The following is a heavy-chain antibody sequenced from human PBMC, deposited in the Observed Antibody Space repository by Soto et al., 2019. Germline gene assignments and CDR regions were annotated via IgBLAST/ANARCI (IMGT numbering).Heavy chain of an antibody. Sequence: GGSLRLSCAASGFPFSSYGMNWVRQAPGKGLEWVSAISGSDGTTHYADSVRGRFTISRDNSNNTVFLQMNSLRVEDTGLYYCAKDVAFKSRYYSGRHYFATWGQGALVTVSS. CDR2: ISGSDGTT. V-gene: IGHV3-23*01. CDR3: AKDVAFKSRYYSGRHYFAT. D-gene: IGHD3-22*01. CDR1: GFPFSSYG. J-gene: IGHJ5*02.